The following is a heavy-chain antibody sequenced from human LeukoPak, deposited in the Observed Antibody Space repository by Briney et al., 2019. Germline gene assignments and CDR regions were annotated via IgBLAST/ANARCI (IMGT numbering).Heavy chain of an antibody. V-gene: IGHV1-69*05. CDR3: ASGVTMVRGVIWAPLSDAFDI. J-gene: IGHJ3*02. D-gene: IGHD3-10*01. Sequence: ASVKVSCKASGGTFSSYAISWVRQAPGQGLEWMGGIIPIFGTANYAQKFQGRVTITTDESTSTAYMELSSLRFEDTAVYYCASGVTMVRGVIWAPLSDAFDIWGQGTMVTVSS. CDR1: GGTFSSYA. CDR2: IIPIFGTA.